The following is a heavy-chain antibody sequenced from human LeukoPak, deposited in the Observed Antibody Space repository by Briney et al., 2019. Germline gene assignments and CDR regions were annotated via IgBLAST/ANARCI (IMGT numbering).Heavy chain of an antibody. V-gene: IGHV3-21*01. CDR3: VRDDNWNDKPFDF. J-gene: IGHJ4*02. CDR1: GLNPRAYK. CDR2: ISTSSSYI. D-gene: IGHD1-20*01. Sequence: PGGSLRLSFQAPGLNPRAYKRNGVGQARGRGLKWISSISTSSSYIYYADSVKGRFTISRDNAENSLYLQMHSLRVEDTALYYCVRDDNWNDKPFDFWGQGTLVTVSS.